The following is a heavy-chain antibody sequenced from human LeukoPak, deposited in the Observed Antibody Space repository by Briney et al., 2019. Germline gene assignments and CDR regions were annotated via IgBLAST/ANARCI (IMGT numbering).Heavy chain of an antibody. V-gene: IGHV1-2*02. D-gene: IGHD2-2*01. CDR3: ARYCSSTSCYGLSPDAFDI. Sequence: APVKVSCKASGYTFTGYYMHWVRQAPGQGLEWMGWINPNSGGTNYAQKFQGRVTMTRDTSISTAYMELSRLRSDGTAVYYCARYCSSTSCYGLSPDAFDIWGQGTMVTVSS. CDR1: GYTFTGYY. J-gene: IGHJ3*02. CDR2: INPNSGGT.